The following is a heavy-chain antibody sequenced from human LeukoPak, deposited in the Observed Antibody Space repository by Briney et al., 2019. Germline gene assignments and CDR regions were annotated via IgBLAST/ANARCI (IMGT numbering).Heavy chain of an antibody. CDR3: ARDYQSSYYGSADDAFDI. CDR2: ISSSSSYI. Sequence: GGSLRLSCAASGFTFSSYSMNWVRQAPGKGLEWVSSISSSSSYIYYADSVKGRFTISRDNAKNSLYLQMNSPRAEDTAVYYCARDYQSSYYGSADDAFDIWGQGTMVTVSS. V-gene: IGHV3-21*01. J-gene: IGHJ3*02. D-gene: IGHD3-10*01. CDR1: GFTFSSYS.